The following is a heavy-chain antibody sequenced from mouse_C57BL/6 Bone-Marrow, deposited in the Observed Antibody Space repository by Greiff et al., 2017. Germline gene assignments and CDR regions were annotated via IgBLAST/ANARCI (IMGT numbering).Heavy chain of an antibody. V-gene: IGHV1-64*01. Sequence: QVQLQQPGAELVKPGASVKLSCKASGYTFTSYWMHWVKQRPGQGLEWIGMIHPKSGSTNYNEKFKSKATLTVDKSSSTAYMQLSSLTSEDSAVYYGARSLSVLLQGWFADWGQGTLVTVSA. CDR2: IHPKSGST. CDR1: GYTFTSYW. J-gene: IGHJ3*01. CDR3: ARSLSVLLQGWFAD. D-gene: IGHD2-14*01.